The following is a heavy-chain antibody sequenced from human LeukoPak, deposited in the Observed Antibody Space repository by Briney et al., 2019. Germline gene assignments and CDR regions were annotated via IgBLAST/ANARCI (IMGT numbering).Heavy chain of an antibody. V-gene: IGHV4-61*01. CDR3: ARGQDDRSGTFDY. D-gene: IGHD3-22*01. CDR1: GDSVSSGIYY. J-gene: IGHJ4*02. Sequence: SGPLSLTCTVSGDSVSSGIYYLSWIRQPPGKGLDWITYMSPSGTTKYNPSLKSRVTTSVDTPRTQFSLRLSPVTAADTAVYYCARGQDDRSGTFDYWGQGILVTVSS. CDR2: MSPSGTT.